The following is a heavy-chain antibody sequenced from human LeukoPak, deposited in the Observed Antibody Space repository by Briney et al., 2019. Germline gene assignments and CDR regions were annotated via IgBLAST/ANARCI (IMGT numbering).Heavy chain of an antibody. CDR2: INASGHYT. CDR1: GFTFGNSA. D-gene: IGHD1-26*01. J-gene: IGHJ6*03. V-gene: IGHV3-23*01. Sequence: GGSLRLSCEASGFTFGNSAMAWVRQAPGKGLEWLSGINASGHYTYNAHSAKGRFTISRDNSKNTLYLQMNSLKVEDTAVYFCTKDGSWGDYYFYFYIDVWGKGTTVTVSS. CDR3: TKDGSWGDYYFYFYIDV.